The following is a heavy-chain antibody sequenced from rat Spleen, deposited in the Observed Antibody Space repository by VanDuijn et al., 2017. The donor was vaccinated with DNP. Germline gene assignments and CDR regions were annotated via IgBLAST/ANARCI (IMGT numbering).Heavy chain of an antibody. Sequence: QVQLKESGPGLVQPSQTLSLTCTVSGFSLASYGISWVRLPPGKGLEWIGEIWNGGSTHYNPALKSRLSISRDTSKSQVFLKMNSLQTEDTAIYYCTRDGSPYYSSYMDVMDAWGQGASVTVSS. CDR3: TRDGSPYYSSYMDVMDA. V-gene: IGHV2-4*01. CDR1: GFSLASYG. D-gene: IGHD1-2*01. CDR2: IWNGGST. J-gene: IGHJ4*01.